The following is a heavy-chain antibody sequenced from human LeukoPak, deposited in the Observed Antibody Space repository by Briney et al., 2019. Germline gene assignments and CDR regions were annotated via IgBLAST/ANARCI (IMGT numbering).Heavy chain of an antibody. Sequence: GGSLRLSCAASGFTFSSYEMTWVRQAPGKGLEWVSYISSSGSTIYYADSVKGRFTISRDNAKNSLYLQMNSLRAEDTAVYYCARDTHSSGWQSLSGMDVWGQVTTVTVSS. CDR2: ISSSGSTI. CDR3: ARDTHSSGWQSLSGMDV. V-gene: IGHV3-48*03. CDR1: GFTFSSYE. D-gene: IGHD6-19*01. J-gene: IGHJ6*02.